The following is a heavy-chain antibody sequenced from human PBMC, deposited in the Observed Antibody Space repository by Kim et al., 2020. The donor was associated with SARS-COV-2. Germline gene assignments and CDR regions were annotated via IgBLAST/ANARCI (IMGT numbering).Heavy chain of an antibody. Sequence: SETLSLTCTVSGGSISSSSYYWGWIRQPPGKGLEWIGSIYYSGSTYYNPSLKSRVTISVDTSKNQFSLKLSSVTAADTAVYYCARITMVRGVIRAGYYYYGMDVWGQGTTVTVSS. CDR3: ARITMVRGVIRAGYYYYGMDV. J-gene: IGHJ6*02. D-gene: IGHD3-10*01. V-gene: IGHV4-39*01. CDR2: IYYSGST. CDR1: GGSISSSSYY.